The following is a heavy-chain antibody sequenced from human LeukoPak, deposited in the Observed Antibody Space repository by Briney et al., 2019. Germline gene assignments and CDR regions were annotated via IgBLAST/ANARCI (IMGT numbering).Heavy chain of an antibody. J-gene: IGHJ4*02. Sequence: SEALSLTCTVSGGSISSSSYYWGWIRQSPGKGLEWIGSIYYSGSTYYNPSLKSRVTISVDTSKNQFSLKLSSVTAADTAVYYCARHTRPNTMIVVVIPHFDYWGQGTLVTVSS. CDR1: GGSISSSSYY. V-gene: IGHV4-39*01. CDR2: IYYSGST. CDR3: ARHTRPNTMIVVVIPHFDY. D-gene: IGHD3-22*01.